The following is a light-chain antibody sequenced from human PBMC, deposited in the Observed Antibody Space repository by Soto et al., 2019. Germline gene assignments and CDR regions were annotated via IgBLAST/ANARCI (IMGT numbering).Light chain of an antibody. J-gene: IGLJ1*01. CDR1: SSDVGGYDY. CDR3: SSYTSSSTYV. V-gene: IGLV2-14*01. CDR2: DVS. Sequence: QSALTQPASVSGSPGQSIAISCTGTSSDVGGYDYVSWYQQHPGKAPKLMIYDVSNRPSGVSNRFSGSKSDNTASLTISGLQAEDDADYYCSSYTSSSTYVFGIGTKLTVL.